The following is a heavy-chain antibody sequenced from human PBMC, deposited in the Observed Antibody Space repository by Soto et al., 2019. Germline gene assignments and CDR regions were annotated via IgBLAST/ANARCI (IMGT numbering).Heavy chain of an antibody. CDR2: INSDGTGT. J-gene: IGHJ4*02. D-gene: IGHD6-19*01. V-gene: IGHV3-74*01. CDR1: GFTFGTYW. Sequence: EVQLVESGGGLVQPGGSLRLSCAASGFTFGTYWMHWVRQAPGKGLVWVSRINSDGTGTTYADSVKGRFTISRDNAKNTVYLQMNSLGADDTAVYYCALAVAGTVFDYWGQGTQVTGSS. CDR3: ALAVAGTVFDY.